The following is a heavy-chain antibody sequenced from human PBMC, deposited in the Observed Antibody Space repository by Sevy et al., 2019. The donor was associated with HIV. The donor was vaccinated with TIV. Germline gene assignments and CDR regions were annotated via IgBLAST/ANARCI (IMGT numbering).Heavy chain of an antibody. CDR2: IIPIFGTA. J-gene: IGHJ4*02. V-gene: IGHV1-69*13. CDR3: ARGGGYRFLAYCGGDCFYYFDY. D-gene: IGHD2-21*02. CDR1: GGTFSSYA. Sequence: ASVKVSCKASGGTFSSYAISWVRQAPGQGLEWMGGIIPIFGTANYAQKFQGRVTITADESTGTAYMELSSLRSEDTAVYYCARGGGYRFLAYCGGDCFYYFDYWGQGTLVTVSS.